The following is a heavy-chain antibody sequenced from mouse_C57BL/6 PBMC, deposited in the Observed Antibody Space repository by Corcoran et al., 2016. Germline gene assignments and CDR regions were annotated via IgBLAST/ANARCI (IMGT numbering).Heavy chain of an antibody. Sequence: EVQLQQSGPELVKPGASVKISCKASGYTFTDYYMNWVKQSHGKSLEWIGDINPNNGGTSYNQKFKGKATLTVDKSSSTAYMELRSLTSEDSAVYYCARRRWLLPHYFDYWGQGTTLTVSS. D-gene: IGHD2-3*01. J-gene: IGHJ2*01. CDR1: GYTFTDYY. CDR2: INPNNGGT. CDR3: ARRRWLLPHYFDY. V-gene: IGHV1-26*01.